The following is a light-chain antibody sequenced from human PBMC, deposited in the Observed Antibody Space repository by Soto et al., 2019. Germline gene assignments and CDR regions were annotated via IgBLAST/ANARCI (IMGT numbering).Light chain of an antibody. CDR3: ASWDDSLNGPV. V-gene: IGLV1-44*01. Sequence: QSVLTQPPSASGTPGQRVTISCSGSSSNVGGNPVNWYQHVPTTAPKLLIYTNTQRPSGVPDRFSGSKSGTSAPLAISGLQSEDEADYYCASWDDSLNGPVFGTGTKVTVL. CDR2: TNT. J-gene: IGLJ1*01. CDR1: SSNVGGNP.